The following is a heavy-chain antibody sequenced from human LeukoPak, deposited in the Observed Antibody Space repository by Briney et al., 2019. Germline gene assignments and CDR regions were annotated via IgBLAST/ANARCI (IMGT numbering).Heavy chain of an antibody. D-gene: IGHD4-17*01. CDR2: IKKDGSEK. J-gene: IGHJ6*03. Sequence: GGSLRLSCAASGFTFSSYWMSWVRQAPGKGLEWVANIKKDGSEKYYVDSVKGRFTISRDNAKNSLYLQMNSLRAEDTAVYYCARDLRRDFDYYYYMDVWGKGTTVTVSS. CDR3: ARDLRRDFDYYYYMDV. V-gene: IGHV3-7*01. CDR1: GFTFSSYW.